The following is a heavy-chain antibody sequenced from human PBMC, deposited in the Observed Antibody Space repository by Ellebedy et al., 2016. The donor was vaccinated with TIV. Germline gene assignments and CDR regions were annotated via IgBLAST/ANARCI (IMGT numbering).Heavy chain of an antibody. CDR1: GFTVSNNY. D-gene: IGHD6-6*01. V-gene: IGHV3-53*01. J-gene: IGHJ4*02. CDR3: ASRPSQGY. CDR2: IYSGGNT. Sequence: GESLKLSCAASGFTVSNNYMSWVRQAPGKGLEWVSVIYSGGNTFYAESVKCRFTISRDSSQNTLYLQMDSLRAEYTAVYYCASRPSQGYWGQGTLVTVSS.